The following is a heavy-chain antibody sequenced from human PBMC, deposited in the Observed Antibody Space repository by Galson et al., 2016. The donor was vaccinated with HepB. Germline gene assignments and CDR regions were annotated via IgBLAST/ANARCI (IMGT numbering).Heavy chain of an antibody. CDR1: GFTVSSNY. CDR2: IYSGGGT. CDR3: ARDPMATRYYYYGMDV. Sequence: SLRLSCAASGFTVSSNYMSWVRQAPGKGLEWVSVIYSGGGTYYADSVKGRFTISRDNSKNTLYLQMNRLRAEDTAVYYCARDPMATRYYYYGMDVWGQGTTVTVSS. J-gene: IGHJ6*02. D-gene: IGHD5-24*01. V-gene: IGHV3-53*01.